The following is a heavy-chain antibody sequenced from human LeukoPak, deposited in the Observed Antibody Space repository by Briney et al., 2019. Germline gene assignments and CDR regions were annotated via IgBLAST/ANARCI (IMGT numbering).Heavy chain of an antibody. CDR3: ARNKYDILNGNLPFDY. V-gene: IGHV1-2*06. Sequence: ASVKVSCKASGYTFTGYYMHWVRQAPGQGLEWMGRINPNSGGTNYAQKFQGRVTMTRDTSISTAYMELSRLRSDDTAVYYCARNKYDILNGNLPFDYWGQGTLVTVSS. CDR1: GYTFTGYY. D-gene: IGHD3-9*01. CDR2: INPNSGGT. J-gene: IGHJ4*02.